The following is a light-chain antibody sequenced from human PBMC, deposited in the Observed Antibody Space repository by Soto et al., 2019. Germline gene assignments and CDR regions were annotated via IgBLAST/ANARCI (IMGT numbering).Light chain of an antibody. V-gene: IGKV3-15*01. CDR2: SAS. J-gene: IGKJ1*01. CDR3: QQYNSYPRT. CDR1: QSVSSS. Sequence: VMTQSPATLSVSPGERASLTCRASQSVSSSLAWYQQKPGQAPRLLIYSASSRETGIPSRFSGSGSGTEFTLTISSLQSEDFAAYYCQQYNSYPRTFGQGTKVDIK.